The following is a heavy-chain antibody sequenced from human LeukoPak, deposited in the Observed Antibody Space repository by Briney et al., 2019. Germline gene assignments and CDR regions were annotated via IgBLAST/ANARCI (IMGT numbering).Heavy chain of an antibody. CDR3: ARSLIAARRIPPDY. Sequence: SQTLSLTCAISGDSVSSNSAAWNWIRQSPSSGLEWLGRTYYRSKWYNDYAVSVKSRITINPDISKNQFSLQLNSVTPEDTAVYYCARSLIAARRIPPDYWGQGTLVTVSS. V-gene: IGHV6-1*01. CDR1: GDSVSSNSAA. D-gene: IGHD6-6*01. CDR2: TYYRSKWYN. J-gene: IGHJ4*02.